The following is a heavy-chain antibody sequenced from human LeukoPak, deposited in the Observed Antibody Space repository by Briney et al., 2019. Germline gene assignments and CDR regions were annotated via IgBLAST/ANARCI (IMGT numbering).Heavy chain of an antibody. Sequence: SVKVSCKASGGTFSSYAISWVRQAPGQGLEWMGRIIPILGIANYAQEFQGRVTITADKSTSTAYMELSSLRSEDTAVYYCAREVYDSSDYHRGLEYYYYGMDVWGQGTTVSVSS. CDR2: IIPILGIA. V-gene: IGHV1-69*04. J-gene: IGHJ6*02. CDR3: AREVYDSSDYHRGLEYYYYGMDV. CDR1: GGTFSSYA. D-gene: IGHD3-22*01.